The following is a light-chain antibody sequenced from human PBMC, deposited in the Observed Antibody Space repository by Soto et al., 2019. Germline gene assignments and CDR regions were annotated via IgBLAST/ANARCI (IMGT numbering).Light chain of an antibody. V-gene: IGKV3-20*01. CDR3: QQYGSSPFT. J-gene: IGKJ3*01. Sequence: EIVLTQSPGTMSLSPGESATLSSRASQSISSSFFAFYQHKPGQAPRLLIYGTSHRATGIPDRFSGSGSGTDFTLTISRLEPEDFAVYYCQQYGSSPFTFGPGTKVDI. CDR1: QSISSSF. CDR2: GTS.